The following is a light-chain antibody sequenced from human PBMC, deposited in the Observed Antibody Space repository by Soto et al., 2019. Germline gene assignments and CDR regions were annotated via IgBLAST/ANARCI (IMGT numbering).Light chain of an antibody. V-gene: IGLV2-14*03. Sequence: QSALTQPASLYGSPGQSITISCSGTSSDIGPHNYISWYQQHPGKAPKLMIYDVNSRPSGVSNRFSGSKSGNTASLTISGLQAEDEADYYCSSFTSSATRVFGTGTKLTVL. CDR3: SSFTSSATRV. CDR2: DVN. CDR1: SSDIGPHNY. J-gene: IGLJ1*01.